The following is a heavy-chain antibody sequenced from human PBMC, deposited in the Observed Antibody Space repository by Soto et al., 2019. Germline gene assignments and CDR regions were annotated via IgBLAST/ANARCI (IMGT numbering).Heavy chain of an antibody. CDR1: GYSITSGYY. CDR2: IYHSGST. J-gene: IGHJ6*02. D-gene: IGHD4-17*01. V-gene: IGHV4-38-2*02. CDR3: ARDGTTVTDNNPNQYYYYYYGMDV. Sequence: SETLSLTCAVSGYSITSGYYWGWIRQPPGKGLEWIGSIYHSGSTYYNPSLKSRVTISVDMSKDQFSLKLSYVTAADTAVYYCARDGTTVTDNNPNQYYYYYYGMDVWGQGTTVTVSS.